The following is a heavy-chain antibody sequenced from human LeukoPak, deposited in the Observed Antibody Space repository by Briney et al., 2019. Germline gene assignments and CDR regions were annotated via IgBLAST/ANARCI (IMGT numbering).Heavy chain of an antibody. CDR2: IYSGGST. D-gene: IGHD2-2*01. Sequence: AGGSLRLSCAASGFTVSSNYMSWVRQAPGKGLEWVSVIYSGGSTYYADSVKGRFTISRDNSKNTLYLQMNSLRAEDTAVYYCAKDQSIVVVPAAIFFWGQGTLVTVSS. CDR1: GFTVSSNY. J-gene: IGHJ4*02. V-gene: IGHV3-53*05. CDR3: AKDQSIVVVPAAIFF.